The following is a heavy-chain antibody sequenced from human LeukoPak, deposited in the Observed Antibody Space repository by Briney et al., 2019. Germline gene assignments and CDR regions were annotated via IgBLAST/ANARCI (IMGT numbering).Heavy chain of an antibody. J-gene: IGHJ4*02. CDR1: GFTFSSYA. CDR2: ISGSGGST. V-gene: IGHV3-23*01. Sequence: PGGSLRLSCAASGFTFSSYAMSWVRQAPGKGLEWVSAISGSGGSTYYADSVKGRFTISRDNSKNMLSLQMHSLRGDDTALYYCAKGVVAATSYYFDSWGQGTLVTVSS. D-gene: IGHD2-15*01. CDR3: AKGVVAATSYYFDS.